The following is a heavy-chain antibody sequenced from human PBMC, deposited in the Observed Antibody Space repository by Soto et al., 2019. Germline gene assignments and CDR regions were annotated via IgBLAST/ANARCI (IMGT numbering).Heavy chain of an antibody. J-gene: IGHJ6*02. CDR2: RHSGGDT. CDR3: ARDGPYYYASRMDV. V-gene: IGHV3-53*04. D-gene: IGHD3-10*01. CDR1: GIPVSSNY. Sequence: EVQLVESGGGLVQPGGSLRLSCAASGIPVSSNYMTWVRQAPGKGLEWVSVRHSGGDTYYANSVKGRFTISRHDSTNTLFLQMSSLTAEDTAVYYCARDGPYYYASRMDVWGQGTTVTVSS.